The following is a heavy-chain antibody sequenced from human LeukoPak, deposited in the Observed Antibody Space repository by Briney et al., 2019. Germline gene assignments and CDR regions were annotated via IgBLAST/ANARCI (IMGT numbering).Heavy chain of an antibody. CDR1: GGSISSYY. Sequence: SETLSLTCTVSGGSISSYYWSWIRQPAGKGLEWIGRIYTSGSTNYNPSLKSRVTMSVDTSKNQFSLKLSSVTAADTAVYYCGRSAASRYCSGGSCSDYGMDVWGQGTTVTVSS. CDR2: IYTSGST. J-gene: IGHJ6*02. D-gene: IGHD2-15*01. V-gene: IGHV4-4*07. CDR3: GRSAASRYCSGGSCSDYGMDV.